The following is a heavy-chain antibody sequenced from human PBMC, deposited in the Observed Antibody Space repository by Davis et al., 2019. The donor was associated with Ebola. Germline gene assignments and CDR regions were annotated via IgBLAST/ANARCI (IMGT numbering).Heavy chain of an antibody. Sequence: MPSETLSLTCAVSGGSISSGGYSWSWIRQPPGKGLEWIGYIYHSGSTNYNPSLKSRVTISVDTSKNQFSLKLSSVTAADTAVYYCARGTYYDIPDWGQGTLVTVSS. D-gene: IGHD3-9*01. CDR3: ARGTYYDIPD. CDR1: GGSISSGGYS. V-gene: IGHV4-30-2*01. J-gene: IGHJ4*02. CDR2: IYHSGST.